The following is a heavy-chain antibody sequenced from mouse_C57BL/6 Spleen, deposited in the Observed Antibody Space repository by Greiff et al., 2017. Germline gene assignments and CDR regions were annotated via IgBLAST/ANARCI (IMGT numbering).Heavy chain of an antibody. CDR2: IYPGSGST. J-gene: IGHJ4*01. CDR3: ARPITTVVATDYAMDY. Sequence: QVHVKQPGAELVKPGASVKMSCKASGYTFTSYWITWVKQRPGQGLEWIGDIYPGSGSTNSNEKFKSKATLTVDTSSSTAYMQLSSLTSEDSAVYYCARPITTVVATDYAMDYWGQGTSVTVSS. CDR1: GYTFTSYW. D-gene: IGHD1-1*01. V-gene: IGHV1-55*01.